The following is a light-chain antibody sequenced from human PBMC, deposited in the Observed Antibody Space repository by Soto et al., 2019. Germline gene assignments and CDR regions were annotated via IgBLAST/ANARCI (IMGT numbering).Light chain of an antibody. V-gene: IGLV2-14*02. CDR1: STNVGTYQA. CDR3: SSSTSTTTFV. CDR2: EVS. J-gene: IGLJ1*01. Sequence: QSVLTQPASVSGSPGQSVTISCTGTSTNVGTYQAISWYQQHPGKAPKLILYEVSNRPSGVSNRFSGSKSGNTASLTISGLQAEDEADYYCSSSTSTTTFVFGTGTKVTVL.